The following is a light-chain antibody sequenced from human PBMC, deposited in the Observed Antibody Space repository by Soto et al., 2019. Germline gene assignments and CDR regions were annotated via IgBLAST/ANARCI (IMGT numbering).Light chain of an antibody. Sequence: IVLTQSPGTLSLSPGEKATLSCRASQSVSSDSLAWYQQKRGQAPRLLISDASTRATGIPDRFSGSGSGSDFAITVSSLEPEDFAVYYCQPYDRSPRTFGQGTKVEIK. V-gene: IGKV3-20*01. CDR1: QSVSSDS. J-gene: IGKJ1*01. CDR3: QPYDRSPRT. CDR2: DAS.